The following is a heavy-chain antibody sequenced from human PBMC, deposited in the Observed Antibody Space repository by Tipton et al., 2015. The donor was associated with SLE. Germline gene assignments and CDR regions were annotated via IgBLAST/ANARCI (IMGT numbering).Heavy chain of an antibody. D-gene: IGHD2-21*01. J-gene: IGHJ4*02. V-gene: IGHV3-74*01. Sequence: SLRLSCAASGFSFSSYWMRWVRQAPGKRLVWVSRINSDGSSTSYADSVKGRFTISRDNAENTLFLHMNSLRAEDTAVYYCARRVIATDFDYWGQGTLVTVSS. CDR3: ARRVIATDFDY. CDR1: GFSFSSYW. CDR2: INSDGSST.